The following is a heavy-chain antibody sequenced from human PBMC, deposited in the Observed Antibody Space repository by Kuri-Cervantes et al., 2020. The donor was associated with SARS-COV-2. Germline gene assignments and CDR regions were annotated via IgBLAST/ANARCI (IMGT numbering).Heavy chain of an antibody. Sequence: ASVTVSCKASGYTFTSYDINWVRQAPGKGLEWMGGFDPEDGETIYAQKFQGRVTMTEDTSTDTAYMELSSLRSEDTAVYYCATDHKEVHDYVWGSYRHYYFDYWGQGTLVTVSS. J-gene: IGHJ4*02. CDR3: ATDHKEVHDYVWGSYRHYYFDY. CDR1: GYTFTSYD. CDR2: FDPEDGET. V-gene: IGHV1-24*01. D-gene: IGHD3-16*02.